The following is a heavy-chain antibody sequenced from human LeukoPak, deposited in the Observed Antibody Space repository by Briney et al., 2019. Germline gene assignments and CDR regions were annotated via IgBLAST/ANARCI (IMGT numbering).Heavy chain of an antibody. Sequence: SETLSLTCTVSGDSISSYFWSWIRQPQGKGREWIGYIYNRVSANYNPSLKSRVTISGDTPKHHFSLRLSFVTAADTAVYYCARHSRSYYDFDYWGQGTLVTVSS. CDR2: IYNRVSA. J-gene: IGHJ4*02. CDR1: GDSISSYF. CDR3: ARHSRSYYDFDY. V-gene: IGHV4-59*08. D-gene: IGHD1-26*01.